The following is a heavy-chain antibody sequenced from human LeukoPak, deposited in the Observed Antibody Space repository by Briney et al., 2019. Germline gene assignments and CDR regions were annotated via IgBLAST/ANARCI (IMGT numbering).Heavy chain of an antibody. Sequence: GGSLRLSCAASGFTFSSYAMSWVRQAPGKGLEWVSSISSSSSYIYYADSVKGRFTISRDNAKNSLYLQMNSLRAEDTAVYYCARDGAVAGYGLVNNWFDPWGQGTLVTVSS. CDR2: ISSSSSYI. J-gene: IGHJ5*02. D-gene: IGHD6-19*01. CDR1: GFTFSSYA. V-gene: IGHV3-21*01. CDR3: ARDGAVAGYGLVNNWFDP.